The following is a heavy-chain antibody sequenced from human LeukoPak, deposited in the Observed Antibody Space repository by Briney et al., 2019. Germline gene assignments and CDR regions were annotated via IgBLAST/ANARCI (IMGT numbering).Heavy chain of an antibody. V-gene: IGHV1-24*01. Sequence: ASVKVSCKVSGYTLTELSMHWVRQAPGKGLEWMGGFDPEDGETIYARKFQGRVTMTEDTSTDTAYMGLSSLRSDDTAVYYCARVPWASCYVGCAGDYYYGMDVWGQGTTVTVSS. CDR2: FDPEDGET. D-gene: IGHD2-2*01. CDR3: ARVPWASCYVGCAGDYYYGMDV. J-gene: IGHJ6*02. CDR1: GYTLTELS.